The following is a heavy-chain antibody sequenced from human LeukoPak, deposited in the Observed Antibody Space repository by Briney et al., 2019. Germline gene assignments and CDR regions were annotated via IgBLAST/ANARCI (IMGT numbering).Heavy chain of an antibody. CDR2: ISSSGGST. D-gene: IGHD1-26*01. Sequence: GGSLRLSCAASGLSISFYWMRWVRQAPGKGLEYVSAISSSGGSTYYVNSVKGRFTISRDNSKNTLYLQMGSLGAEDMAVYYCARRGSYSAEYFQHWGQGTLVTVSS. CDR3: ARRGSYSAEYFQH. J-gene: IGHJ1*01. V-gene: IGHV3-64*01. CDR1: GLSISFYW.